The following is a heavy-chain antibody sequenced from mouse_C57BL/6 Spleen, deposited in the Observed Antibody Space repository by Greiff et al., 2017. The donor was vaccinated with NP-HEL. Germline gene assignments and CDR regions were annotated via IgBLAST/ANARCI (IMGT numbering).Heavy chain of an antibody. J-gene: IGHJ2*01. V-gene: IGHV1-82*01. D-gene: IGHD1-1*01. CDR3: ARWDYGSSYDY. CDR1: GYAFSSSW. Sequence: VQLQESGPELVKPGASVKISCKASGYAFSSSWMNWVKQRPGTGLEWIGRIYPGDGDTNYNGKFKGKATLTADKSSSTAYMQLSSLTSEDSAVYFCARWDYGSSYDYWGQGTTLTVSS. CDR2: IYPGDGDT.